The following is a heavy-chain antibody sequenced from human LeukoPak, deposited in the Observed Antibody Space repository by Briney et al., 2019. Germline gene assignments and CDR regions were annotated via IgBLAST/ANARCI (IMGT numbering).Heavy chain of an antibody. CDR2: IWHDGSNK. V-gene: IGHV3-33*01. J-gene: IGHJ4*02. D-gene: IGHD3-22*01. Sequence: AGGSLRLSCAASGFTFSTYGIHWVRQAPGKGLQWVAVIWHDGSNKIYADSVKGRFTISRDNSRNTVSLQMDSLRVEDTAVYYCARDPPYYDSSGYYYDYWGQGTLVTVSS. CDR3: ARDPPYYDSSGYYYDY. CDR1: GFTFSTYG.